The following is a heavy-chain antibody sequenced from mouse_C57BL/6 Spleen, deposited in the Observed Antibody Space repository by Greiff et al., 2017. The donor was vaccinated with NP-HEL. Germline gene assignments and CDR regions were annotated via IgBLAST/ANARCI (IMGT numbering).Heavy chain of an antibody. CDR3: AKKNYGPLSMDY. J-gene: IGHJ4*01. D-gene: IGHD1-1*01. CDR2: IWRGGST. Sequence: VKLQESGPGLVQPSQSLSITCTVSGFSLTSYGVHWVRQSPGKGLEWLGVIWRGGSTDYNAAFMSRLSITKDNSKSQVFFKMNSLQADDTAIYYCAKKNYGPLSMDYWGQGTSVTVSS. V-gene: IGHV2-5*01. CDR1: GFSLTSYG.